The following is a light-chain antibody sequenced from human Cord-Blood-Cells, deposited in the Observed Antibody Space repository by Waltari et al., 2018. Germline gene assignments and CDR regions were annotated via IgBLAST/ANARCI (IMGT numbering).Light chain of an antibody. V-gene: IGLV2-14*01. CDR3: SSYTSSSTYV. J-gene: IGLJ1*01. CDR1: SSDVGGYHY. CDR2: DVS. Sequence: QSALTQPASVSGSPGQSITISCTGPSSDVGGYHYVSWYQQPPGKAPKLMIYDVSNRPSGVSNRFSGSKSGNTASLTISGLQAEDEADYYCSSYTSSSTYVFGTGTKVTVL.